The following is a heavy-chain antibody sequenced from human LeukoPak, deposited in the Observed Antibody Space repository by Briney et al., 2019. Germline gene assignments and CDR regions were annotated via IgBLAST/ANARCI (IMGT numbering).Heavy chain of an antibody. J-gene: IGHJ4*02. CDR1: GFTFSSYA. Sequence: PGGSLRRSCTASGFTFSSYAMNWVRQAPGKGLEWVSGIGAGGTFTYYAGSVRGRFTISRDNSRNTLYLQMNSLRAEGTAVYYCARRGGHYFDYWGQGTLVTVSS. CDR2: IGAGGTFT. CDR3: ARRGGHYFDY. V-gene: IGHV3-23*01.